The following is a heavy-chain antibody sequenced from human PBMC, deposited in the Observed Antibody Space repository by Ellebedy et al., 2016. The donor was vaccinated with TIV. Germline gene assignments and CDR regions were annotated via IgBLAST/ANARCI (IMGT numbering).Heavy chain of an antibody. V-gene: IGHV4-38-2*02. CDR2: IYHSGNT. CDR3: ARGLSKQLVRSYYYYYYYMDV. D-gene: IGHD6-6*01. CDR1: GYSITSDYY. J-gene: IGHJ6*03. Sequence: SETLSLXXPVSGYSITSDYYWGWIRQPPGKGLEWIGSIYHSGNTYCNPSLKSRVTISVDTPKNQLSLKLSSVTAADTAVYYCARGLSKQLVRSYYYYYYYMDVWGKGTTVTVSS.